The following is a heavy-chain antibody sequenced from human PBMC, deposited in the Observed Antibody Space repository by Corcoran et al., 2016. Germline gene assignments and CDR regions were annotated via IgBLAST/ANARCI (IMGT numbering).Heavy chain of an antibody. CDR1: GGSISSNNYY. J-gene: IGHJ5*02. V-gene: IGHV4-39*07. CDR3: ARIGGIAVAGTLNWFDP. D-gene: IGHD6-19*01. Sequence: QLQLQESGPGLVKPSETLSLTCTVSGGSISSNNYYWGWIRQPPGKGLEWIGFLSYSGVSHYSPSLKSRVTISIDASESQFSLKLSSVTAADTAVDYCARIGGIAVAGTLNWFDPWGQGTLVTVSS. CDR2: LSYSGVS.